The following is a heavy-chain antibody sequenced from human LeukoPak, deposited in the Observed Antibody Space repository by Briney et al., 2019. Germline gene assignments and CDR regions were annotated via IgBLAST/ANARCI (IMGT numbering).Heavy chain of an antibody. D-gene: IGHD3-10*01. CDR1: GFTFSSYA. J-gene: IGHJ5*02. V-gene: IGHV3-23*01. Sequence: GGSLRLSCAASGFTFSSYAMSWVRQAPGKGLEWVSAISGSGGSTYYADSVKGRFTISRDNSKNTLYLQMNSLRAEDTAVYYCARPSMVRGVRGWFDPWGQGTLVTVSP. CDR3: ARPSMVRGVRGWFDP. CDR2: ISGSGGST.